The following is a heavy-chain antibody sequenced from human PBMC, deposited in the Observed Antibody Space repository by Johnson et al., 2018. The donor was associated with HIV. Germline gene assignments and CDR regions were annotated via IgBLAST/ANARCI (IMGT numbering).Heavy chain of an antibody. Sequence: LVESGGVVVQPGGSLRLSCAASGFTFDDYAMHWVRQAPGKGLEWVSGISWNSGSIGYADSVKGRFTISSDNAKNSLYLQMNSLRAEDTAVYYCAKAPYGSGIRPGAFDIWGQGTRVTVSS. CDR1: GFTFDDYA. V-gene: IGHV3-9*01. CDR2: ISWNSGSI. CDR3: AKAPYGSGIRPGAFDI. D-gene: IGHD3-10*01. J-gene: IGHJ3*02.